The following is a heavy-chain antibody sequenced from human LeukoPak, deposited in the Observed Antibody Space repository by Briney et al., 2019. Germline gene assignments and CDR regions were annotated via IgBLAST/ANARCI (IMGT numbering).Heavy chain of an antibody. J-gene: IGHJ4*02. Sequence: GGSLRLSCAASGFTFSSYAMSWVRQAPGKGLEWVSAISGSGGSTYYSDSVKGRFTISRDNSKNTLYLQMNSLRAEDTAVYYCAKIGGAYCSSGTCYVNCWGQGTLVTVSS. CDR2: ISGSGGST. CDR3: AKIGGAYCSSGTCYVNC. V-gene: IGHV3-23*01. CDR1: GFTFSSYA. D-gene: IGHD2-15*01.